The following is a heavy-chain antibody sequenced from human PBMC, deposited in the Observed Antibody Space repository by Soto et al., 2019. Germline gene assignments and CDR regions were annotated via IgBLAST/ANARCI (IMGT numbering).Heavy chain of an antibody. CDR3: AREREYYYDSSGSLDY. D-gene: IGHD3-22*01. CDR2: ISYDGSNK. V-gene: IGHV3-30-3*01. CDR1: GFPFSSYS. J-gene: IGHJ4*02. Sequence: GGSLRLSCAAPGFPFSSYSMHWVRQGSSKGPEWVAVISYDGSNKYYADFVKGRFTISRDNSKNTLYLQMNSLRAEDTAVYYCAREREYYYDSSGSLDYWGQGTLVTVSS.